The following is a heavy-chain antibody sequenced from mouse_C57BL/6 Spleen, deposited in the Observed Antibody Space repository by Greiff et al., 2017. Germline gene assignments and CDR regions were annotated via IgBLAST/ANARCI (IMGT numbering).Heavy chain of an antibody. Sequence: QVQLQQSGPELVKPGASVTLSCKASGYTFTSYDINWVKQRPGQGLEWIGWIYPRDGSTKYNEKFKGKATLTVDTSSSTAYMELLSLTSEDSAVYFCARGVTTVVATHFDVWGTGTTVTVSS. CDR2: IYPRDGST. CDR3: ARGVTTVVATHFDV. V-gene: IGHV1-85*01. J-gene: IGHJ1*03. D-gene: IGHD1-1*01. CDR1: GYTFTSYD.